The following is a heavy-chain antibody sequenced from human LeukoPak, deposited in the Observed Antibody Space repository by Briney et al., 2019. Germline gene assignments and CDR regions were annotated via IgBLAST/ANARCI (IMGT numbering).Heavy chain of an antibody. V-gene: IGHV4-4*07. D-gene: IGHD2-15*01. Sequence: SETLSLTCTGSGGSINNYCWSWIRQPAGKGLEWIGRIYTRGSTNYNPSLKSRVTMSVDTSKNQFSLKLSSVTAADAAVYYCARGRYCSADICSGGDAFDIWGQGTMVSVSS. CDR3: ARGRYCSADICSGGDAFDI. J-gene: IGHJ3*02. CDR1: GGSINNYC. CDR2: IYTRGST.